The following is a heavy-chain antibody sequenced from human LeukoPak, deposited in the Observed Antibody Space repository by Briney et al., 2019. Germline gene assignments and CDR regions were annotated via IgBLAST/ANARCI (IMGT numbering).Heavy chain of an antibody. CDR3: AREEMITFGGVIVRTLDY. J-gene: IGHJ4*02. V-gene: IGHV1-2*02. D-gene: IGHD3-16*02. CDR2: INPNSGGT. CDR1: GYTLTDYY. Sequence: ASVKVSFTASGYTLTDYYIHWVRQAPGQGLEWMGWINPNSGGTNYAQKFQGRVTMTRDTSISTAYMELSRLRSDDTAVYYCAREEMITFGGVIVRTLDYWGQGTLVTVSS.